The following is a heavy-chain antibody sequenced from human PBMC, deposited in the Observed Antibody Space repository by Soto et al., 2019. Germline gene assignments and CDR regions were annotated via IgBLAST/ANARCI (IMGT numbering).Heavy chain of an antibody. CDR3: ARDGSGFHWYFDV. Sequence: QVQLQQSGPGLVKPSQTLSLMCDISGDSVSSVTATWSWIRQSPSRGLEWLGRTYYRSKWYYDYEVSVKSRIVRTPDTSKTQSTRDLNSVTPEDTAVYFCARDGSGFHWYFDVWGRGTLGTVSS. CDR2: TYYRSKWYY. CDR1: GDSVSSVTAT. V-gene: IGHV6-1*01. J-gene: IGHJ2*01. D-gene: IGHD6-19*01.